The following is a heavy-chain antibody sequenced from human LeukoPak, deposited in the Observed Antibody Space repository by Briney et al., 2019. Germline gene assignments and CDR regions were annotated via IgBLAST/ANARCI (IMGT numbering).Heavy chain of an antibody. CDR3: ARETYSSFTYYFDY. V-gene: IGHV4-30-2*01. J-gene: IGHJ4*02. D-gene: IGHD6-6*01. Sequence: SETLSLTCTVSGGSISSGGYYWSWLRQPPGKGLEWIGYIYHSGSTYYNPSLKSRVTISVDRSKNRFSLKLSSVTAADTAVYYCARETYSSFTYYFDYWGQGTLVTVSS. CDR1: GGSISSGGYY. CDR2: IYHSGST.